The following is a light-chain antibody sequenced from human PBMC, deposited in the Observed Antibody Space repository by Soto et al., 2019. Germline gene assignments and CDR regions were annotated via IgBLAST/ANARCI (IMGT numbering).Light chain of an antibody. Sequence: QSVLTQPPSVSGAPGQRVTISCIGSKSNIGSGYDVHWYQQVPGTAPRLLIYDNNKRPSGIPDRFSGFKSGTSATLGITGLQTGDEAIYYCGTWDSSLSAGVVFGGGTKLTVL. V-gene: IGLV1-51*01. CDR2: DNN. CDR1: KSNIGSGYD. J-gene: IGLJ2*01. CDR3: GTWDSSLSAGVV.